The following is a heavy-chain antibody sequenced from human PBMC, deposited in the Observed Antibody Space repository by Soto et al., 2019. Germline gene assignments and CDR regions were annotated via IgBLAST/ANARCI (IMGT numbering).Heavy chain of an antibody. Sequence: EMQLVESGGGLVQPGGSLRLSCAASGFTPSGHWIHWVRQAPGKGLEWVSRIDIDGRGTSYADSVKGRFTISTDNAKNTVYLQMNSLRAEDTAVYYCATVFDFWGQGTLVTVSS. CDR1: GFTPSGHW. D-gene: IGHD4-17*01. V-gene: IGHV3-74*01. CDR3: ATVFDF. CDR2: IDIDGRGT. J-gene: IGHJ4*02.